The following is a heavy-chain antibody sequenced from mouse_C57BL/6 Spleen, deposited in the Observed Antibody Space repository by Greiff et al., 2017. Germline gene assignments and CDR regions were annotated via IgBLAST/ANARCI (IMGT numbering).Heavy chain of an antibody. CDR3: ARRRVDYDGWFAY. J-gene: IGHJ3*01. CDR2: IHPNSGST. V-gene: IGHV1-64*01. Sequence: VQLQQPGAELVKPGASVKLSCKASGYTFTSYWMHWVKQRPGQGLEWIGMIHPNSGSTNYNEKFKSKATLTVDKSSSTAYMQLSSLTSEDSAVYYCARRRVDYDGWFAYWGQGTLVTVSA. CDR1: GYTFTSYW. D-gene: IGHD2-4*01.